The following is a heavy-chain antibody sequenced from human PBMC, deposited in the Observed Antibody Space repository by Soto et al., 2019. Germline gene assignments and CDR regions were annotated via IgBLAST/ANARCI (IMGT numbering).Heavy chain of an antibody. J-gene: IGHJ6*02. Sequence: PGGSLRLSCAASGFTFSSYSMNWVRQAPGKGLEWVSSISSSSSYIYYADSVKGRFTISRDNAKNSLYLQMNSLRAEDTAVYYCARGVFPRAGSTSRRDYYYGMDVWGQGTTVTVSS. CDR2: ISSSSSYI. V-gene: IGHV3-21*04. CDR3: ARGVFPRAGSTSRRDYYYGMDV. CDR1: GFTFSSYS. D-gene: IGHD2-2*01.